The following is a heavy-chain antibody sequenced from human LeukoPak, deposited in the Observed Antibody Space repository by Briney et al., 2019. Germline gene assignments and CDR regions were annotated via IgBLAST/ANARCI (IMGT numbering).Heavy chain of an antibody. CDR1: GFTFSSSA. CDR2: IGGSGGST. CDR3: AKRALGSFYYFDY. Sequence: GGSLRLSCVASGFTFSSSAMSWVRQAPGKGLEWVPAIGGSGGSTYYADSVKGRVTISRDNSKNTLYLQMNSLRDEDTALYYCAKRALGSFYYFDYWGQGALVTVSS. V-gene: IGHV3-23*01. J-gene: IGHJ4*02.